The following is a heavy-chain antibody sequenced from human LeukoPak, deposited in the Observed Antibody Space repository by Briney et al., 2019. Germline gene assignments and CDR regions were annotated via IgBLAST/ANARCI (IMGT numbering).Heavy chain of an antibody. V-gene: IGHV4-4*07. Sequence: SETLSLTCTVSGDSISRYYWSWIRQPAGKGLEWIGRIYNGGIITYNPSLKSRVTMSIDTSNNQFSLKVSSVTAADTAVYYCATDPDFWSGYYYFDYWGQGTLVTVSS. CDR3: ATDPDFWSGYYYFDY. CDR2: IYNGGII. D-gene: IGHD3-3*01. CDR1: GDSISRYY. J-gene: IGHJ4*02.